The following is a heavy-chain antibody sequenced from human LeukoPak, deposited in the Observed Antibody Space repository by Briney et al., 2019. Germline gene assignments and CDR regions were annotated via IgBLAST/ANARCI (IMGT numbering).Heavy chain of an antibody. CDR3: THYTVTTSFDY. J-gene: IGHJ4*02. D-gene: IGHD4-11*01. Sequence: GGSLRLSCAASGFTVSNAWMNWVRQAPGKGLEWVGRIKSKTDGGTTDYAAPVKGRFTISRDDSKNTLFLQMNSLKTEDTAVYYCTHYTVTTSFDYWGRGTLVTVSS. CDR1: GFTVSNAW. V-gene: IGHV3-15*07. CDR2: IKSKTDGGTT.